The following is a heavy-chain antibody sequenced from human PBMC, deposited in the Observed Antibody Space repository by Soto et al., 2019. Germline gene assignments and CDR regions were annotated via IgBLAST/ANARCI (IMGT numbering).Heavy chain of an antibody. CDR1: GFIFSSYA. CDR2: IWYDGGDK. J-gene: IGHJ4*02. CDR3: ARGRLPSGTTFFEY. V-gene: IGHV3-33*01. D-gene: IGHD1-7*01. Sequence: QVQLVESGGGVVQPGKSLRLSCEESGFIFSSYAIHWVRQAPGKGLEWVAIIWYDGGDKYYADSVKGRFSISRDNSNDTVYLQLDSQRAEYTALYVCARGRLPSGTTFFEYWGQGTLVIVSS.